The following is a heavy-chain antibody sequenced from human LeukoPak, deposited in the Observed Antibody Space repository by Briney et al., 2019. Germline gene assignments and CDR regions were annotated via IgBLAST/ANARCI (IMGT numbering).Heavy chain of an antibody. J-gene: IGHJ6*03. D-gene: IGHD6-13*01. Sequence: SETLSLTCTVSGGSISSGGYYWSWIRQPPGKGLEWIGYIYHSGSTYYNPSLKSRVTISVDRSKNQFSLKLSSVTAADTAVYYCARAPRIAAAGPDYYYYMDVWGKGTTVTVSS. CDR1: GGSISSGGYY. CDR2: IYHSGST. V-gene: IGHV4-30-2*01. CDR3: ARAPRIAAAGPDYYYYMDV.